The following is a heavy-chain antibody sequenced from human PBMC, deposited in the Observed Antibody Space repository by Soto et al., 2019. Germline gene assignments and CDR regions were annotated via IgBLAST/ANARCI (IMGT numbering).Heavy chain of an antibody. Sequence: EVQLVESGGGLVQPGRSLRLSCAASGFTFDDYAMHWVRQAPGKGLEWVSGISWNSGSIGYADSVKGRFTISRDNAKNSLYLQMNSLRAGDTALYYCAKGGIAAAGSYYYYMDVWGKGTTVTVSS. D-gene: IGHD6-13*01. CDR3: AKGGIAAAGSYYYYMDV. J-gene: IGHJ6*03. CDR2: ISWNSGSI. V-gene: IGHV3-9*01. CDR1: GFTFDDYA.